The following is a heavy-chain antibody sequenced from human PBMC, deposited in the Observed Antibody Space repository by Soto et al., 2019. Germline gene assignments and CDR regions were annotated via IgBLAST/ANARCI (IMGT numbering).Heavy chain of an antibody. CDR3: ATDLHYHCAVSDF. Sequence: PGGSLRLSCAASGFTVSSNYMSWVRQAPGKGMEWVSVIYSGGSTYYADSVKGRCTISRDNSKNTLYLQMNSLRAEATAVYYCATDLHYHCAVSDFWGQGTLVTVSS. D-gene: IGHD1-26*01. CDR2: IYSGGST. V-gene: IGHV3-66*01. CDR1: GFTVSSNY. J-gene: IGHJ4*02.